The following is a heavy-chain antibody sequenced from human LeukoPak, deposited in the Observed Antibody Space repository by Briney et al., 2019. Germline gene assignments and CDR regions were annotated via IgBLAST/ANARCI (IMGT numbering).Heavy chain of an antibody. V-gene: IGHV4-4*07. CDR2: IYTSGST. Sequence: PSETLSLTCTVSGGSISSYYWSWIRQPAGKGLEWIGRIYTSGSTNYNPSLKSRVTMSVDTSKNQFSLKLSSVTAADTAVYYCASFVFPISGSYYPYWGQGTLVTVSS. D-gene: IGHD3-10*01. CDR1: GGSISSYY. J-gene: IGHJ4*02. CDR3: ASFVFPISGSYYPY.